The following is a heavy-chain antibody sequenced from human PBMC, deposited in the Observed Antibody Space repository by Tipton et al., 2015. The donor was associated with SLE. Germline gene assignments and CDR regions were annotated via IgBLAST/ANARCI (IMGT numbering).Heavy chain of an antibody. D-gene: IGHD3-10*01. CDR3: ARDRRDLWRFGAHFDP. CDR1: GGSFSDYY. V-gene: IGHV4-34*01. CDR2: INPSGST. J-gene: IGHJ5*02. Sequence: TLSLTCAVYGGSFSDYYWSWIRQPPGKGLEWIGEINPSGSTNYNPSLKSRVTISVDTSKNQFSLKLSSVTAADTAVYYCARDRRDLWRFGAHFDPWGQGTLVTVSS.